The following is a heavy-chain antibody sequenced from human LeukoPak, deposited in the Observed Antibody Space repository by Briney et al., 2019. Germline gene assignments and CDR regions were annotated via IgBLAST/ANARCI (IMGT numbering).Heavy chain of an antibody. CDR3: VKGLYSGYDSPFDY. J-gene: IGHJ4*02. V-gene: IGHV3-64D*06. CDR1: GFTFSSYA. D-gene: IGHD5-12*01. Sequence: GGSLRLSCAASGFTFSSYAMHWVRQAPGKGLEYVSAISSNGGSTYYADSVKGRFTISRGNSKNTLYLQMSSLRAEDTAVYYCVKGLYSGYDSPFDYWGQGTLVTVSS. CDR2: ISSNGGST.